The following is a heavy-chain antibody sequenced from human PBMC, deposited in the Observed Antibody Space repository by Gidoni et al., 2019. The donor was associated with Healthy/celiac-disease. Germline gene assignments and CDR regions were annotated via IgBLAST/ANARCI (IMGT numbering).Heavy chain of an antibody. CDR3: ASWGELLNYAFDI. V-gene: IGHV1-69*01. D-gene: IGHD1-26*01. J-gene: IGHJ3*02. Sequence: KKPGSSVKVSCKASGGTFSSYAISWVRQAPGQGLEWMGGIIPIFGTANYAQKFQGRVTITADESTSTAYMELSSLRSEDTAVYYCASWGELLNYAFDIWGQGTMVTVSS. CDR2: IIPIFGTA. CDR1: GGTFSSYA.